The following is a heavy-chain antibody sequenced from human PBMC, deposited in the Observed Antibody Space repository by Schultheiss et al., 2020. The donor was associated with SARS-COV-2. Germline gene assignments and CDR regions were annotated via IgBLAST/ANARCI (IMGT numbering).Heavy chain of an antibody. CDR2: INHSGST. CDR3: ARGGGRVRYFDWLSPNYFDY. D-gene: IGHD3-9*01. V-gene: IGHV4-34*01. Sequence: GSLRLSCAVYGGSFSGYYWSWIRQPPGKGLEWIGEINHSGSTNYNPSLKSRVTISVDRSKNQFSLKLSSVTAADTAVYYCARGGGRVRYFDWLSPNYFDYWGQGTLVTVSS. J-gene: IGHJ4*02. CDR1: GGSFSGYY.